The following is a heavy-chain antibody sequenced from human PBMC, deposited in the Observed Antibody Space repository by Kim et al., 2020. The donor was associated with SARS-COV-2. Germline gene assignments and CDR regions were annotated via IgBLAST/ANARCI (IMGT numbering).Heavy chain of an antibody. Sequence: SETLSLTCTVSGGSISSSSYYWGWIRQPPGKGLEWIGSIYYRGSTYYNPSLKSRVTISVDTSKNQFSLKLSSVTAADTAVYYCARHLKMSEWELHYYYGMDVWGQGTTVTVSS. CDR1: GGSISSSSYY. J-gene: IGHJ6*02. D-gene: IGHD1-26*01. V-gene: IGHV4-39*01. CDR2: IYYRGST. CDR3: ARHLKMSEWELHYYYGMDV.